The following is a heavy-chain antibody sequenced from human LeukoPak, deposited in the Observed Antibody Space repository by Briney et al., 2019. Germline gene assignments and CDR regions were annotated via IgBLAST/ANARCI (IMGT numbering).Heavy chain of an antibody. CDR3: ARSSRYDIWTGYPY. V-gene: IGHV1-2*02. CDR2: INANSGGT. CDR1: GYTFTGYY. J-gene: IGHJ4*02. D-gene: IGHD3-9*01. Sequence: GASVKVSCKASGYTFTGYYMHWVRQAPGQGLEWMGWINANSGGTNYAQKFQGRVTMTRDTSISTPYMELSRLRSDDTAVYYCARSSRYDIWTGYPYWGQGTLVTVSP.